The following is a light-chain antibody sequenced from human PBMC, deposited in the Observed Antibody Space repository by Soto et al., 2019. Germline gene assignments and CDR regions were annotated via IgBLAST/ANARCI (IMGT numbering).Light chain of an antibody. CDR2: DVS. CDR3: SSYTNSDSWV. CDR1: SSDIGGYDR. J-gene: IGLJ3*02. Sequence: QCALTPPASVSGSLGQSITIPCTGTSSDIGGYDRVSWYQQHPRKAPKLIICDVSFRPSGVSNRFSGSKSGNTASLTISGLQAEDEGDYYCSSYTNSDSWVFGGGTKVTVL. V-gene: IGLV2-14*01.